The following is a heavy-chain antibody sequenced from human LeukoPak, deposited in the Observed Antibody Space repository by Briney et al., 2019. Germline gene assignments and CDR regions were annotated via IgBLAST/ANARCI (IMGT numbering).Heavy chain of an antibody. CDR2: ISSSGNII. D-gene: IGHD1-20*01. J-gene: IGHJ4*02. CDR3: ARRRYNWNAIDY. V-gene: IGHV3-11*01. Sequence: PGGSLRLSCAASGFTFSDYYMSWIRQAPGKGLEWVSYISSSGNIIYYADSLKGRFTISRDNAKNSLYLQMNSLRAEDTAVYYCARRRYNWNAIDYWGQGTLVTVSS. CDR1: GFTFSDYY.